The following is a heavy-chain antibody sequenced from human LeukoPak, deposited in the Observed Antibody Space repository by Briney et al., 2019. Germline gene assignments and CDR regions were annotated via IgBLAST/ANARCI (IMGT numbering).Heavy chain of an antibody. D-gene: IGHD3-22*01. V-gene: IGHV4-59*01. CDR3: ARDTRSYDTSGYYYFDY. J-gene: IGHJ4*02. CDR2: IYSDGTT. Sequence: PSETLSLTCSVSGASTTSYYWNWIRQAPGKGLEWIGYIYSDGTTSYSPSLRSRVTISIDTSRNQFSLKLSSVTAADAAVYYWARDTRSYDTSGYYYFDYWGQGALVTVSS. CDR1: GASTTSYY.